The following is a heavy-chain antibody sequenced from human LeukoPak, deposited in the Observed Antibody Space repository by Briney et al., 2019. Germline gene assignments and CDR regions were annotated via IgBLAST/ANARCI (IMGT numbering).Heavy chain of an antibody. CDR2: ISSSGSTI. D-gene: IGHD2-2*01. J-gene: IGHJ6*02. CDR3: ANGGIVVPAAMRYGMDV. CDR1: GFTFSDYY. Sequence: GGSLRLSCAASGFTFSDYYMSWIRQAPGKGLEWVSYISSSGSTIYYADSVKGRFTISRDNSKNTLYLQMNSLRAEDTAVYYCANGGIVVPAAMRYGMDVWGQGTTVTVSS. V-gene: IGHV3-11*01.